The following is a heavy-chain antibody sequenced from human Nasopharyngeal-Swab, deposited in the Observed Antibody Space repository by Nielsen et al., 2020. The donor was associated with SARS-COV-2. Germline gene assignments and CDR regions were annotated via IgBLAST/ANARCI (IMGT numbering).Heavy chain of an antibody. D-gene: IGHD5-12*01. CDR3: AKDRDSGDDSDDYYHYYGMDV. Sequence: GESLKISCAASGFTFRSYAISWVRRAPGKGLEWVSVISGSDHTTYYADSVKGRFTISRDNSKNTVNLQMNSLRVEDTAIYYCAKDRDSGDDSDDYYHYYGMDVWGQGTTVTAFS. CDR2: ISGSDHTT. CDR1: GFTFRSYA. J-gene: IGHJ6*02. V-gene: IGHV3-23*01.